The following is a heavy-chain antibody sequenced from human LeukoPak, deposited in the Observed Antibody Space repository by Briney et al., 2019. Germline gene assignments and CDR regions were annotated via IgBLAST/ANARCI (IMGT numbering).Heavy chain of an antibody. Sequence: GGSLRLSCAASVFTFSSYEMNWVRQAPGKRLEWVSYISSSGSTIYYADSVKGRFTISRDNAKNSLYLQMNSLRAEDTAVYYCAELGITMIGGVWGKGTTVTISS. J-gene: IGHJ6*04. CDR3: AELGITMIGGV. CDR2: ISSSGSTI. D-gene: IGHD3-10*02. CDR1: VFTFSSYE. V-gene: IGHV3-48*03.